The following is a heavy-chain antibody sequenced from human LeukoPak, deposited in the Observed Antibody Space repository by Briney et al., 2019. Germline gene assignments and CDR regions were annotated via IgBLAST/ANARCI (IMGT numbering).Heavy chain of an antibody. CDR2: IKQDGSEK. Sequence: GGSLRLSCAASGFTFSSNWMSWVRQAPGKGLEWVANIKQDGSEKYYVDSVKGRFTISRDNAKNSLYLQMNSLRAEDTAVYYCARDNCSSTSCYTGHDAFDIWGQGTMVTVSS. CDR3: ARDNCSSTSCYTGHDAFDI. J-gene: IGHJ3*02. V-gene: IGHV3-7*01. CDR1: GFTFSSNW. D-gene: IGHD2-2*02.